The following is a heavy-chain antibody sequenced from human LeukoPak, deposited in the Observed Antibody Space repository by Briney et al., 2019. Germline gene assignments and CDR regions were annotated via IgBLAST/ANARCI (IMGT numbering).Heavy chain of an antibody. V-gene: IGHV5-51*01. Sequence: GEALKISCKGAGCSFTSYWSGWGGQMPGKGREGMGSIYPGDSDTRYSPSFQGQVTISADKSISTAYLQWSSLKASDTAMYYCARLSRMTKALRYFDYWGQGTLVTVSS. D-gene: IGHD4-11*01. J-gene: IGHJ4*02. CDR1: GCSFTSYW. CDR2: IYPGDSDT. CDR3: ARLSRMTKALRYFDY.